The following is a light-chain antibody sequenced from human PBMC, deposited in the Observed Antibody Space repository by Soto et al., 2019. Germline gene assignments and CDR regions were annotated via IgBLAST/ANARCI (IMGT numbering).Light chain of an antibody. V-gene: IGKV1-27*01. J-gene: IGKJ2*01. CDR2: AAS. Sequence: DVQMTQSPSSLSASVGDRVTITCRASRDISSSLAWYQQKPGKVPKLLIYAASTLHAGVQSRFSGSGSGTFFTLTINSLQPEDVATYYCQKYNSAPHTFGRGPRLEIK. CDR1: RDISSS. CDR3: QKYNSAPHT.